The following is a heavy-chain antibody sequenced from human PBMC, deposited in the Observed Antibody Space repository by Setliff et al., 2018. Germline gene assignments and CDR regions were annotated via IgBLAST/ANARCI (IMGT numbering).Heavy chain of an antibody. CDR3: ARGNSGGDY. Sequence: GGSLRLSCAASRFPFSSYGMHWVRQAPGKGLEWVAVISYDGSNQNYADSVKGRFTISRDNAKNTLYLQMNSLRAEDTAVYYCARGNSGGDYWGQGTLVTVSS. V-gene: IGHV3-30*03. D-gene: IGHD6-25*01. J-gene: IGHJ4*02. CDR1: RFPFSSYG. CDR2: ISYDGSNQ.